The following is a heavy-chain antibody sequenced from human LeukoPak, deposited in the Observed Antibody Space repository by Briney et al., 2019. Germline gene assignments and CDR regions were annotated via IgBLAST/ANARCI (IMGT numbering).Heavy chain of an antibody. V-gene: IGHV1-8*01. Sequence: ASVKVSCKASGYTFTSYDINWVRQATGQGLEWMGWMNPNSGNTGYAQKFQGRVTMTRNTSISTAYMELSSLRSEDTAVYYCARGASLQCSGGSCYGAWGQGTLVTVSS. CDR3: ARGASLQCSGGSCYGA. D-gene: IGHD2-15*01. CDR1: GYTFTSYD. J-gene: IGHJ4*02. CDR2: MNPNSGNT.